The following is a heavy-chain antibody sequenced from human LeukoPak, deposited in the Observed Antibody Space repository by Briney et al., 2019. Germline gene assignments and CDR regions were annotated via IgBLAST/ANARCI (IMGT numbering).Heavy chain of an antibody. CDR1: GFTFSSYA. V-gene: IGHV3-23*01. D-gene: IGHD3-22*01. CDR3: AKEPNYYDSSGYYYFDY. Sequence: GGSLRLSCAASGFTFSSYAMSWVRQAPGKGLEWVSAISGSGGSTYYADSVKGRFTISRDNSKNTLYLQMNSLRAEDTAVYYCAKEPNYYDSSGYYYFDYWGQRTLVTVSS. J-gene: IGHJ4*02. CDR2: ISGSGGST.